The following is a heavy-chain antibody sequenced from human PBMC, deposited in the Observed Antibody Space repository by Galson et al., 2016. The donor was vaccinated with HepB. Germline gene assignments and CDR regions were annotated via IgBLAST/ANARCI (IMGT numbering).Heavy chain of an antibody. J-gene: IGHJ4*02. V-gene: IGHV2-5*02. CDR3: AHSTVGTTTDFDY. CDR1: GFSLTTSAVA. D-gene: IGHD1-26*01. Sequence: PALVKPTQTLTLTCTFSGFSLTTSAVAVAWIRQPPGKALEWLALIYGDDDQRYSPSLRGRVTVTKDPSKNQVVLTVTNMDPEDTATYYCAHSTVGTTTDFDYWGQGTLVTVSS. CDR2: IYGDDDQ.